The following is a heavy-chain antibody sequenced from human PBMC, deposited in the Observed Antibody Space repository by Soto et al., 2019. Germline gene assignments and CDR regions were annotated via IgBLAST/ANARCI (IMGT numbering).Heavy chain of an antibody. Sequence: VQLQESGPGLVRPSETLSLTCTVSGGSISSCNFYWSWIRQPPGKGLEWIGYIYFRGSTSYSPSLKSRLIISLNTSNNKFSLKLTSVTAAYTAVSYCAHDSHGGNTYFDLWGQGALVTVSS. CDR1: GGSISSCNFY. V-gene: IGHV4-30-4*01. CDR3: AHDSHGGNTYFDL. D-gene: IGHD1-26*01. J-gene: IGHJ4*02. CDR2: IYFRGST.